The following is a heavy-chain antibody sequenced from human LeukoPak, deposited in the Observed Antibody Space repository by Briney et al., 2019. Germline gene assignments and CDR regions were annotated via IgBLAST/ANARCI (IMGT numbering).Heavy chain of an antibody. Sequence: PGASVKVSCKTSGYSFTSQDMHWVRQAPGQSLEWMGCINPGNGDTKYSQEFQDRVTITRDTSATTAYMELSSLRSDDMAVYYCTLYNYWGQGTLVTVSS. J-gene: IGHJ4*02. V-gene: IGHV1-3*03. CDR1: GYSFTSQD. CDR3: TLYNY. CDR2: INPGNGDT. D-gene: IGHD2-2*02.